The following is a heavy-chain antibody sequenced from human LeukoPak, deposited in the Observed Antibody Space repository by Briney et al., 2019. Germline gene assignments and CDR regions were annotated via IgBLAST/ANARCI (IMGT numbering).Heavy chain of an antibody. CDR1: GFSFSTYS. V-gene: IGHV3-21*01. Sequence: GGSLRLSCAASGFSFSTYSMNWVRQAPGKGLEWVSSISSSSSHIYYADSVKGRFTISRDNSKNTLYLQMNSLRAEDTAVYYCAKGEVTFDYWGQGTLVTVSS. CDR2: ISSSSSHI. J-gene: IGHJ4*02. D-gene: IGHD5-18*01. CDR3: AKGEVTFDY.